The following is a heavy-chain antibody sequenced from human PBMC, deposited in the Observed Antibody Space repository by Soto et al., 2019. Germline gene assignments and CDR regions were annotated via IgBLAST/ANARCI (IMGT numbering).Heavy chain of an antibody. D-gene: IGHD5-12*01. J-gene: IGHJ4*02. CDR3: AAGGGLPRYY. CDR1: GYSISSSNW. CDR2: IYYSGTT. V-gene: IGHV4-28*01. Sequence: SETLSLTCAVSGYSISSSNWWCWIRQPPGKGLEWIGYIYYSGTTYYNPSLKSRVTMSVDTSKNQFSLKLSSVTAADTAVYYCAAGGGLPRYYWGQGTLVTVSS.